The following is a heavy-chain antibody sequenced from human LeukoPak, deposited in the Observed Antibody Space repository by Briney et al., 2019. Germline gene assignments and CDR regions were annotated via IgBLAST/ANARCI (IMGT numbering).Heavy chain of an antibody. D-gene: IGHD5-18*01. Sequence: SETLSLTCTVSGGSMSSFYWSWFRQPAGKELEWIGRIYSSGSTNYNPSLKSRVTISVDTSKNQFSLKLSSVTAADTAVYYCASGYSYGYGMNAFDIWGQGTMVTVSS. CDR2: IYSSGST. V-gene: IGHV4-4*07. CDR3: ASGYSYGYGMNAFDI. CDR1: GGSMSSFY. J-gene: IGHJ3*02.